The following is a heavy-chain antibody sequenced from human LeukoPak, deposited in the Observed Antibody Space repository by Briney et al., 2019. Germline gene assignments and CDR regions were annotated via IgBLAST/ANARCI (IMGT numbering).Heavy chain of an antibody. CDR2: INPNSGGT. J-gene: IGHJ4*02. CDR1: GYTFTGYY. CDR3: ARDYPVGDVSFDY. D-gene: IGHD3-10*01. V-gene: IGHV1-2*02. Sequence: ASVKVSCKASGYTFTGYYMHWVRQAPGQGLEWMGWINPNSGGTNYAQKLQGRVTMTTDTSTSTAYMELRSLRSDDTAVYYCARDYPVGDVSFDYWGQGTLVTVSS.